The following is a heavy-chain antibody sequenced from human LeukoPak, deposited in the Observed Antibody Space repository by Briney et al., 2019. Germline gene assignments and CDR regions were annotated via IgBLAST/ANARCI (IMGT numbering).Heavy chain of an antibody. CDR3: ARPTSIIPAANIYYYFYGMDV. CDR1: GYTFTSYY. V-gene: IGHV1-46*01. D-gene: IGHD2-2*01. Sequence: ASVKVSCKESGYTFTSYYMHWVRQAPGKGLEWMGIINPSGGITTYAQKYQGRVTMTRHTSTSTVYMELSSLRSEDTAVYYCARPTSIIPAANIYYYFYGMDVWGQGTTVTVSS. CDR2: INPSGGIT. J-gene: IGHJ6*02.